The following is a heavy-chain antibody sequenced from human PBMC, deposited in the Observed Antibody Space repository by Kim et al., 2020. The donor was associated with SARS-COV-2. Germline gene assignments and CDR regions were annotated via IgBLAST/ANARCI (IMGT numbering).Heavy chain of an antibody. CDR3: ARGDWFDP. CDR1: GFTFSSYA. CDR2: ISYDGSNK. V-gene: IGHV3-30*04. Sequence: GGSLRLSCAASGFTFSSYAMHWVRQAPGKGLEWVAVISYDGSNKYYADSVKGRFNISRDNPKNTLYLQMNSLRAEDTAVYYCARGDWFDPWGQGTLVTVSS. J-gene: IGHJ5*02.